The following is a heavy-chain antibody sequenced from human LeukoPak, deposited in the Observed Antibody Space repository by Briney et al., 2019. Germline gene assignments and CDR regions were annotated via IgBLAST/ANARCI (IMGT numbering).Heavy chain of an antibody. D-gene: IGHD6-13*01. CDR2: IIPILGIA. CDR1: GGTFSSYA. V-gene: IGHV1-69*04. CDR3: ARGSIAAAKNYAFDI. Sequence: SVKVSCKASGGTFSSYAISWVRQAPGQGLEWMGRIIPILGIANYAQKFQGRVTIAADKSTSTAYMELSSLRSEDTAVYYCARGSIAAAKNYAFDIWGQGTMVTVSS. J-gene: IGHJ3*02.